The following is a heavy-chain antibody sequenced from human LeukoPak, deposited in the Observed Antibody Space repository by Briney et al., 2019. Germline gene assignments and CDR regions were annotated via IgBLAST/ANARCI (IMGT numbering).Heavy chain of an antibody. Sequence: ASVKVSCKASGYTFTSYAMGWVRQAPGHGLEWMGRINPNSGGTNYAQKFQGRVTMTRDTSISTAYMELSRLRSDDTAVYYCASSSSWLPLDYWGQGTLVTVSS. CDR1: GYTFTSYA. J-gene: IGHJ4*02. CDR2: INPNSGGT. V-gene: IGHV1-2*06. CDR3: ASSSSWLPLDY. D-gene: IGHD6-13*01.